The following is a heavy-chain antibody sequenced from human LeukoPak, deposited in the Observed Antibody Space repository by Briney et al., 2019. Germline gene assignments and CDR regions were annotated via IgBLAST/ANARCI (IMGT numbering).Heavy chain of an antibody. CDR1: GFTFSSYG. CDR2: ISYDGSNK. D-gene: IGHD3-10*01. J-gene: IGHJ4*02. CDR3: AKEWFGESYFDY. Sequence: GGSLRLSCAASGFTFSSYGMHWVRQAPGKGLEWVAVISYDGSNKYYADSVKGRFTISRDNSKNTLYLQMNSLRAEDTAVYYCAKEWFGESYFDYWGQGTLVTVFS. V-gene: IGHV3-30*18.